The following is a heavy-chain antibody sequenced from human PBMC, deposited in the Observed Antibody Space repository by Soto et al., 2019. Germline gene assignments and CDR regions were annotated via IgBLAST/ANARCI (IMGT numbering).Heavy chain of an antibody. CDR2: ISYDGSNK. D-gene: IGHD1-26*01. Sequence: PGGSLRLSCAASGFTFSSYAMHWVRQAPGKGLEWVAVISYDGSNKYYADSVKGRFTISRDNSKNTLYLQMNSLRAEDTAVYYCARSEYSGSQRGIVYYYGMDVWGQGTTVTVSS. J-gene: IGHJ6*02. CDR3: ARSEYSGSQRGIVYYYGMDV. V-gene: IGHV3-30-3*01. CDR1: GFTFSSYA.